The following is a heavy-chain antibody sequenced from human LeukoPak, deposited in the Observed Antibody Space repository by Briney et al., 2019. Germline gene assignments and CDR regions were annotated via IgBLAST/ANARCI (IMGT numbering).Heavy chain of an antibody. CDR1: GFTFSSYH. J-gene: IGHJ3*02. Sequence: AGGSLRLSCVGSGFTFSSYHMNWVRQAPGKGLEWVSYISSSSSYIYYADSVKGRFTISRDNAKNSLYLQMNSLRAEDTAVYYCARFSVAGTSFDAFDIWGQGTMVTVSS. D-gene: IGHD6-19*01. V-gene: IGHV3-21*05. CDR3: ARFSVAGTSFDAFDI. CDR2: ISSSSSYI.